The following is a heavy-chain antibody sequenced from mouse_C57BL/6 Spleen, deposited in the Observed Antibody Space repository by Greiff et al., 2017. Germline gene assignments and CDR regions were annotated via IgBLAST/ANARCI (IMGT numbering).Heavy chain of an antibody. CDR1: GYSFTSYG. CDR3: AREVTTVVPSFDY. D-gene: IGHD1-1*01. Sequence: VKLMESGAELARPGASVKLSCKASGYSFTSYGISWVKQRTGQGLEWIGEMYPRSGNTYYNEKLKGKATLTAEKSSSTAYMELRSLTSEDSAVYFCAREVTTVVPSFDYWGQGTTLTVSS. J-gene: IGHJ2*01. V-gene: IGHV1-81*01. CDR2: MYPRSGNT.